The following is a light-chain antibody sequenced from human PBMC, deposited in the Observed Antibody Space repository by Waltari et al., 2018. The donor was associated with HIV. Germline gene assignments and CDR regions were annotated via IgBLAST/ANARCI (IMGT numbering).Light chain of an antibody. CDR3: QRYSSDPLT. V-gene: IGKV1-5*03. CDR2: KAS. Sequence: DIQMTQSLSTVSASVGDKIIITCRASQSISNWLAWFQQKPGKAPKLLIYKASNLESGVPSRFSGSGSGTEFTLTINSLQPDDFATYFCQRYSSDPLTFGRGTRVEVK. CDR1: QSISNW. J-gene: IGKJ4*01.